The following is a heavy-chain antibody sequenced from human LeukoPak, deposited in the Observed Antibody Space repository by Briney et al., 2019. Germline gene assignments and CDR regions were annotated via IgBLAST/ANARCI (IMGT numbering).Heavy chain of an antibody. V-gene: IGHV4-59*08. D-gene: IGHD1-26*01. CDR2: IYYSGST. Sequence: PSETLSLTCTVSGGSISSYYWSWIRQPPGKGLGWIGYIYYSGSTNYNPSLKSRVTISVDTSKNQFSLRLNSVTAADTAVYYCARQPMVVGAARGAYFDYWGRGTLVTVSS. CDR3: ARQPMVVGAARGAYFDY. J-gene: IGHJ4*02. CDR1: GGSISSYY.